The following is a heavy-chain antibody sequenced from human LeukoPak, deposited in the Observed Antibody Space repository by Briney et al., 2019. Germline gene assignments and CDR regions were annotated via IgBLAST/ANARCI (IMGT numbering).Heavy chain of an antibody. CDR3: ALSGSYGIGVADY. CDR2: IIPIFGTA. D-gene: IGHD1-26*01. CDR1: GGTFSSYA. V-gene: IGHV1-69*13. J-gene: IGHJ4*02. Sequence: SVKVSCKASGGTFSSYAISWVRQAPGQGLEWMGGIIPIFGTANYAQKFQGRVTITADESTSTAYMELSSLRSEDTVVYYCALSGSYGIGVADYWGQGTLVTVSS.